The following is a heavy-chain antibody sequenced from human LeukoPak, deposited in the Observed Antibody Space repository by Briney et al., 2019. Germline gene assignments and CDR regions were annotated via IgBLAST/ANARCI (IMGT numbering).Heavy chain of an antibody. Sequence: GGSLRLSCAASGFSFSSTSMNWVRQAPGKGLGWVSSISSSSSYIYYADSVKGRFTSSRDNAKNSLYLQMNRLRAGDTAVYYCASDTGSSSLWGEGTLVTVSS. CDR2: ISSSSSYI. D-gene: IGHD6-6*01. V-gene: IGHV3-21*01. CDR1: GFSFSSTS. J-gene: IGHJ4*02. CDR3: ASDTGSSSL.